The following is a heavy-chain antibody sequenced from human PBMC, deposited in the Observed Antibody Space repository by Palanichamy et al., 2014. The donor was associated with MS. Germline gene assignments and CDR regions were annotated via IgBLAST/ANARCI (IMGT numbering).Heavy chain of an antibody. J-gene: IGHJ5*02. CDR1: GFTFSSYA. D-gene: IGHD1/OR15-1a*01. CDR3: AKDIFGTGTANWFDP. V-gene: IGHV3-23*04. Sequence: EVQRGGVWGRLGYRPGGSLRLSCAASGFTFSSYAMSWVRQAPGKGLEWVSAISGSGGSTYYADSVKGRFTISRDNSKNTLYLQMNSLRAEDTAVYYCAKDIFGTGTANWFDPWGQGTLVTVSS. CDR2: ISGSGGST.